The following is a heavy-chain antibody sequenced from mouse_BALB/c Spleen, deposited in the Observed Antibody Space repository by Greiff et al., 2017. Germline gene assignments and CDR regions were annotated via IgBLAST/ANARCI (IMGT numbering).Heavy chain of an antibody. D-gene: IGHD2-4*01. CDR1: GYAFTNYW. CDR2: IYPGSGNT. J-gene: IGHJ4*01. V-gene: IGHV1-63*01. CDR3: ARGLRGYAMDY. Sequence: VQLQESGAELVRPGTSVKISCKASGYAFTNYWLGWVKQRPGHGLEWIGDIYPGSGNTYYNEKFKGKATLTADKSSSTAYMQLSSLTSEDSAVYFCARGLRGYAMDYWGQGTSVTVSS.